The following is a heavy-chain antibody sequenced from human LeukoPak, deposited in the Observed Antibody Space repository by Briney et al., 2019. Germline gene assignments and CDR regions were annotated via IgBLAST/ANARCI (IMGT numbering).Heavy chain of an antibody. CDR2: ISWNSGSI. J-gene: IGHJ4*02. Sequence: GGSLRLSCAASGFTFDDYAMHWVRQAPGKGLEWVSGISWNSGSIGYADSVKGRFTISRDNAKNSLYLQMNSLRAEDTALYYCAKGGITMIVVANWGFDYWGQGTLVTVSS. V-gene: IGHV3-9*01. CDR3: AKGGITMIVVANWGFDY. D-gene: IGHD3-22*01. CDR1: GFTFDDYA.